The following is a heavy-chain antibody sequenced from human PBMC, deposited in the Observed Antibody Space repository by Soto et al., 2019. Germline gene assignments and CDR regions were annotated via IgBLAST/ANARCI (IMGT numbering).Heavy chain of an antibody. CDR1: GGSISSGGYS. CDR2: IYHSGST. Sequence: SETLSLTCVVSGGSISSGGYSWSWIRQPPGKGLEWIGYIYHSGSTYYNPSLKSRVTISVDRSKNQFSLRLSSVTAADTAVYYCVRVPGPWGQGTLVTVS. V-gene: IGHV4-30-2*01. J-gene: IGHJ5*02. CDR3: VRVPGP.